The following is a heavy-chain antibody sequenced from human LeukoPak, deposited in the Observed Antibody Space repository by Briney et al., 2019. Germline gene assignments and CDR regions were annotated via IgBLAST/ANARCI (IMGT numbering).Heavy chain of an antibody. D-gene: IGHD6-13*01. V-gene: IGHV4-34*01. CDR3: ARGYSSSGNLIDY. CDR1: GGSFSGYY. J-gene: IGHJ4*02. Sequence: KPSETLSLTCAVYGGSFSGYYWSWIRHPPGKGLEWIGEINHSGSTNYNPSLKSRVTISVDTSKNQFSLKLSSVTAADTAVYYCARGYSSSGNLIDYWGQGTLVTVSS. CDR2: INHSGST.